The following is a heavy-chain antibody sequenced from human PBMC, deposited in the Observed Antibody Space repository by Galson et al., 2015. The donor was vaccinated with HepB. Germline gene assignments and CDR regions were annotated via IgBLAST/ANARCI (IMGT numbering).Heavy chain of an antibody. J-gene: IGHJ5*02. CDR1: GFTFSSYA. CDR2: ISGSDGTT. D-gene: IGHD3-3*01. V-gene: IGHV3-23*01. CDR3: ANDVHITIFGVGET. Sequence: SLRLSCAAPGFTFSSYAMSWVRQVPGKGLEWVSAISGSDGTTYYADSVKGRFTISRDNSENTLYLQMNSLRAEDTAIYYCANDVHITIFGVGETWGQGTLVTVSS.